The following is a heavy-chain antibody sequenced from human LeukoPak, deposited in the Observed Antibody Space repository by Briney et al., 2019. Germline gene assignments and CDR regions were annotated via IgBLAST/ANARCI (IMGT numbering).Heavy chain of an antibody. CDR1: RFTVSSNY. CDR3: ARVPISAAGGFAFDI. V-gene: IGHV3-53*01. J-gene: IGHJ3*02. CDR2: IYSGGTT. Sequence: GGSLRLSCAASRFTVSSNYMSWVRQAPGKGLEWVSVIYSGGTTYYADSVKGRFTFSRDNSKNTLYLQMNSLRAEDTAVYYCARVPISAAGGFAFDIWGQGTMVTVSS. D-gene: IGHD3-16*01.